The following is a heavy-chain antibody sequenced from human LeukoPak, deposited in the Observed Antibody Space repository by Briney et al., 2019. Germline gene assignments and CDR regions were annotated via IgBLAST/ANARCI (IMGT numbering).Heavy chain of an antibody. D-gene: IGHD3-10*01. CDR1: GYSFTSYW. V-gene: IGHV5-10-1*01. J-gene: IGHJ4*02. CDR3: ARRPITMVRGVIITNPFDY. Sequence: GESLKISCKGSGYSFTSYWISWVRQMPGKGLEWMGRIDPSDSYTNYSPSFQGHVTISADESISTAYLQWSSLKASDTAMYYCARRPITMVRGVIITNPFDYWGQGTLVTVSS. CDR2: IDPSDSYT.